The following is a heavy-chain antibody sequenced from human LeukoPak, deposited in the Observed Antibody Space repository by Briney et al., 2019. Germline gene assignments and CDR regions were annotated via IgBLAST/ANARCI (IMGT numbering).Heavy chain of an antibody. CDR2: INSDGTTA. D-gene: IGHD6-19*01. V-gene: IGHV3-74*01. Sequence: GGSLRLSCAASGFTLSTYWMHWVRQVPGEGLVWVPRINSDGTTAHYADSVKGRFTISRDNDKNTLYLQMNSLRAEDTAVYHCARVGIASGWNGAFDIWGQGTMVTVSS. CDR1: GFTLSTYW. J-gene: IGHJ3*02. CDR3: ARVGIASGWNGAFDI.